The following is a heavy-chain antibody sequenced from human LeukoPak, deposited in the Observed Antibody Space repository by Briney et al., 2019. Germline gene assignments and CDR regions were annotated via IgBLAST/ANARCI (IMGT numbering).Heavy chain of an antibody. J-gene: IGHJ4*02. CDR1: GFTVSNNY. V-gene: IGHV3-23*01. CDR3: AKVSGYSSGWYAGPYDY. D-gene: IGHD6-19*01. CDR2: ISGNGGST. Sequence: GGSLTLSCAASGFTVSNNYMSWVRQAPGQGLEWVSAISGNGGSTYYADSVKGRFTISRDNSKNTLYLQMNSLRAEDTAVYYCAKVSGYSSGWYAGPYDYWGQGTLVTVSS.